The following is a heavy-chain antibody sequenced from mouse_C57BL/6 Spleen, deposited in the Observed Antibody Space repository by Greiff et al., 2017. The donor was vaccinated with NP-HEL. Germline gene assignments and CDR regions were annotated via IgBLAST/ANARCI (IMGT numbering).Heavy chain of an antibody. J-gene: IGHJ4*01. CDR3: ARLYGGSSYDYAMDY. V-gene: IGHV5-12*01. Sequence: EVQRVESGGGLVQPGGSLKLSCAASGFTFSDYYMYWVRQTPEKRLEWVAYIRNGGGSTYYPDTVKGRFTISRDNAKNTLYLQMSRLKSEDTAMYYCARLYGGSSYDYAMDYWGQGTSVTVSS. CDR1: GFTFSDYY. D-gene: IGHD1-1*01. CDR2: IRNGGGST.